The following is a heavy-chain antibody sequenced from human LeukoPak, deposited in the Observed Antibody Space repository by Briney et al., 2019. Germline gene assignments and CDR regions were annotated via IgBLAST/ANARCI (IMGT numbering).Heavy chain of an antibody. J-gene: IGHJ4*02. Sequence: SVKVSCKASGGTFSSYTISWVRQAPGQGLEWMGRIIPILGIANYAQKFQGRVTITADKSTSTAYMELSSLRSEDTAVYYCARGTQYCTNGVCYTDRYYFDYWGQGTLVTVSS. CDR1: GGTFSSYT. D-gene: IGHD2-8*01. CDR2: IIPILGIA. V-gene: IGHV1-69*02. CDR3: ARGTQYCTNGVCYTDRYYFDY.